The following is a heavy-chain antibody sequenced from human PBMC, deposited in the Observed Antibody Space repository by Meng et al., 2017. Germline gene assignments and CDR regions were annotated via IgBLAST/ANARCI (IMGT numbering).Heavy chain of an antibody. V-gene: IGHV1-8*01. CDR2: MNPNSGNT. CDR3: ARGPNRWTGFDY. J-gene: IGHJ4*02. CDR1: GYTCTSYD. D-gene: IGHD3/OR15-3a*01. Sequence: VTRVQSGVEVKKPGASVKVSCKVSGYTCTSYDINWVRQATGQGLEWMGWMNPNSGNTGYAQKFQGRVTMTRNTSISTAYMELSSLRSEDTAVYYCARGPNRWTGFDYWGQGTLVTVSS.